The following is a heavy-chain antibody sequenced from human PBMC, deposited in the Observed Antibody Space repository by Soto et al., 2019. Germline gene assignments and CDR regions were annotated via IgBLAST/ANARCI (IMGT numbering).Heavy chain of an antibody. CDR3: ARATEELYAFDI. J-gene: IGHJ3*02. Sequence: QVQLQESGPGLVKPSETLSLTCTVSGGSISSYYWSWIRQPPGKGLEWIGYIYYSGSTNYNPSLKSRVTISVDTSKNQFSLKLSSVTAADTAVYYCARATEELYAFDIWGQGTMVTVSS. V-gene: IGHV4-59*08. D-gene: IGHD1-7*01. CDR2: IYYSGST. CDR1: GGSISSYY.